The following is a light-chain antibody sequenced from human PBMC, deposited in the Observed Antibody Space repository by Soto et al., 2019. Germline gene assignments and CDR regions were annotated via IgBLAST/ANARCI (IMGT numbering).Light chain of an antibody. Sequence: DVQMTQSPSSLSASVGDRVTITCQASQAISNSLNWYQQKPGKAPNFLIYDASNLETGVPSRFSGSGSGTDFTFTISSLQPEDFATYYCQQHENLPPTFGGGIKVEIK. CDR1: QAISNS. CDR3: QQHENLPPT. CDR2: DAS. J-gene: IGKJ4*01. V-gene: IGKV1-33*01.